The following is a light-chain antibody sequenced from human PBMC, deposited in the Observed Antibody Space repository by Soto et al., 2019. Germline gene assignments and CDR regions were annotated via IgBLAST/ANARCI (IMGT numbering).Light chain of an antibody. CDR1: SSNIGSNY. Sequence: QSVLTQPPSASGTPGQRVTISCSGSSSNIGSNYAYWYQQLPGTAPKLLIYRNNQRPSGVPDRFSGSQSGTSASLAISGLRSEDEADYYCAAWDDSLSGVVFGGGTKLTVL. V-gene: IGLV1-47*01. CDR3: AAWDDSLSGVV. J-gene: IGLJ2*01. CDR2: RNN.